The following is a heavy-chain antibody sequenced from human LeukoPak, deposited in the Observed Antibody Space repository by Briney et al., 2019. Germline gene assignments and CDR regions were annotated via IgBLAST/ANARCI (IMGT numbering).Heavy chain of an antibody. CDR2: IHYSGST. J-gene: IGHJ3*02. D-gene: IGHD4-17*01. V-gene: IGHV4-59*01. CDR1: GGSIRNFY. CDR3: AGDYGGYEGVSDI. Sequence: PSETLSLTCTVSGGSIRNFYWSWIRQPPGKGLEWIGYIHYSGSTKYNPSLKSRVTISLDTSKNQFSLELSPVTAADTAVYYCAGDYGGYEGVSDIWGQGTKVTVSS.